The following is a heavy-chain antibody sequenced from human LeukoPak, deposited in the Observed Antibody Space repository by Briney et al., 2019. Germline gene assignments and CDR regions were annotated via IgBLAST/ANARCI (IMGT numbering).Heavy chain of an antibody. CDR1: GFSFSTYG. Sequence: GGSLRLSCAASGFSFSTYGMHRVRQAPGKGLEWVGVIWHDGSNKFYADSVKGRFTISRDNSKNTLYLQMNSLRAEDTAVYYCARYASGSGPDYWGQGTLVTVSS. CDR3: ARYASGSGPDY. CDR2: IWHDGSNK. D-gene: IGHD3-10*01. J-gene: IGHJ4*02. V-gene: IGHV3-33*01.